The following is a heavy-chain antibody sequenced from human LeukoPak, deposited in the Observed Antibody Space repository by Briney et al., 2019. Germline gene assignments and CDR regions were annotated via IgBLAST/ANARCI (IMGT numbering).Heavy chain of an antibody. J-gene: IGHJ3*02. V-gene: IGHV4-39*07. D-gene: IGHD1-26*01. CDR3: ARDREIPPDGFDI. CDR2: IYYSGST. CDR1: GGSISSSSYY. Sequence: PSETLSLTCTVSGGSISSSSYYWGWIRQPPGKGLEWIGSIYYSGSTYYNPSLKSRVTISVDTSKNQFSLMLSSVTAADTAVYYCARDREIPPDGFDIWGQGTMVTVSS.